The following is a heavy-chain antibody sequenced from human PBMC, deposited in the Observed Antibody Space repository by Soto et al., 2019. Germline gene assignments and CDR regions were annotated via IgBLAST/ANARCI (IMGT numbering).Heavy chain of an antibody. J-gene: IGHJ4*01. Sequence: EVQLVESGGGLVQPGRSLRLSCAASGFTFDDYAMYWVRQGPGKGLEWVSGISWNSVRIGYVDSVKGRVPISRDHAMSTLYLQSNSLKVESPALYYCADGRDYGSSSGSYYRGHGTLVAVAS. CDR3: ADGRDYGSSSGSYY. CDR1: GFTFDDYA. D-gene: IGHD6-6*01. CDR2: ISWNSVRI. V-gene: IGHV3-9*01.